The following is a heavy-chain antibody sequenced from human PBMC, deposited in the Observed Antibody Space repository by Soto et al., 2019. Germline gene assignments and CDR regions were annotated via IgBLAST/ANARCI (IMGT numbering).Heavy chain of an antibody. J-gene: IGHJ1*01. CDR3: ARDMGYYDSSGPGAYFQH. CDR1: GYTFTSYA. D-gene: IGHD3-22*01. V-gene: IGHV1-3*01. CDR2: INAGNGNT. Sequence: ASVKVSCKASGYTFTSYAMHWVRQAPGQRLEWMGWINAGNGNTKYSQKFQGRVTITRDTSASTAYMELSSLRSEDTAVYYCARDMGYYDSSGPGAYFQHWGQGTLVTVSS.